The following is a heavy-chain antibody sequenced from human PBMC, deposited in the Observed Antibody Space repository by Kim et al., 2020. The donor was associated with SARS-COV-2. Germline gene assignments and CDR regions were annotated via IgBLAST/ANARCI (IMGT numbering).Heavy chain of an antibody. CDR1: GFTFSDAW. CDR3: TTDLPLSSRDNPGDF. CDR2: IKRKVDGEIT. Sequence: GGSLRLSCAASGFTFSDAWMSWVRQTPGKGLEWVGRIKRKVDGEITNYAAPVKDRFIISRDDSKATFYLQMNSLKTEDTAVYYCTTDLPLSSRDNPGDFWGQGTLVTVSS. J-gene: IGHJ1*01. V-gene: IGHV3-15*01. D-gene: IGHD2-2*01.